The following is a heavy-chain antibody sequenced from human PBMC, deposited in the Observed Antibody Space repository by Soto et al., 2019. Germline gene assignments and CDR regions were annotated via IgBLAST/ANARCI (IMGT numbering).Heavy chain of an antibody. CDR2: IDYSGST. D-gene: IGHD2-8*02. CDR3: AGNAVGDYFAY. Sequence: PSETLSLTWTVAGGSISSYDWSRIRQPPGKGLEWIGYIDYSGSTNYNPSLKSRVTISVDTSKTQFSLKLSSVTAADPAVYYCAGNAVGDYFAYWGQGTLVPVSP. CDR1: GGSISSYD. J-gene: IGHJ4*02. V-gene: IGHV4-59*08.